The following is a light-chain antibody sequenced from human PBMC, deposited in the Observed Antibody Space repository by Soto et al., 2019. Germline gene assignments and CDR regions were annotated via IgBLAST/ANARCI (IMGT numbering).Light chain of an antibody. CDR2: CAS. CDR1: PNLRSS. Sequence: VMTQSPGTLPVSPGARATLSCRASPNLRSSLAWYQPKPCRAPRVLIYCASTRASGVPARFSGSVSGTAFTLTISSLQSEDFAVYYGQQYNNWPPITFGQLTRVEIK. V-gene: IGKV3-15*01. CDR3: QQYNNWPPIT. J-gene: IGKJ5*01.